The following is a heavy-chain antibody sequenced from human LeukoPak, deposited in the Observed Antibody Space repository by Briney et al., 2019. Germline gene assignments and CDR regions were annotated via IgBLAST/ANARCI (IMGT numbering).Heavy chain of an antibody. CDR2: INDSRST. Sequence: PSETLSLTCAVHGGSFNGYYWSWIRQPPGKGLEWIGEINDSRSTKYNPSLKSRVTIPVDTSKNQFSLKLNSVTAADTAVYYCARGPPVVYDVLTGYYRFDYWGQGTLVTVSS. V-gene: IGHV4-34*01. D-gene: IGHD3-9*01. J-gene: IGHJ4*02. CDR3: ARGPPVVYDVLTGYYRFDY. CDR1: GGSFNGYY.